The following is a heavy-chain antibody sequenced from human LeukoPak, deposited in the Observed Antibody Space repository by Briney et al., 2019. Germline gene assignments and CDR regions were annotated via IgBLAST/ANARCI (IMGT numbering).Heavy chain of an antibody. J-gene: IGHJ4*02. CDR1: GFTVSSNY. Sequence: PGGSLRLSCAASGFTVSSNYMSWVRQAPGKGLEWVSVIYSGGSTYYADSVKGRFTISRDNSKNTLYLHMNSLRAEDTAVYYCARGRNPRYSSGWVYYFDYWGQGTLVTVSS. CDR2: IYSGGST. D-gene: IGHD6-19*01. CDR3: ARGRNPRYSSGWVYYFDY. V-gene: IGHV3-53*01.